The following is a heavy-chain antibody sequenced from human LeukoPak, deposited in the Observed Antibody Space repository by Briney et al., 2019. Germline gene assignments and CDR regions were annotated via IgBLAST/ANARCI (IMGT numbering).Heavy chain of an antibody. Sequence: PGGSLRLSCAVSGFTFRDHYMDWVRQAPGKGLEWVGRSRNEAHSYSTDFAASVRGRASLSRDDSSNSLYLRMNSLRTDDTAVYYCVAMIRGVGHWGQGTLVTVSS. J-gene: IGHJ4*02. D-gene: IGHD3-10*01. V-gene: IGHV3-72*01. CDR2: SRNEAHSYST. CDR1: GFTFRDHY. CDR3: VAMIRGVGH.